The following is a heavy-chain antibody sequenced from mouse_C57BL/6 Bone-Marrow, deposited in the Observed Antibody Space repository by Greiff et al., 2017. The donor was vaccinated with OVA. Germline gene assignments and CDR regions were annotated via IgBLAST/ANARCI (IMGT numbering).Heavy chain of an antibody. V-gene: IGHV2-2*01. CDR2: IWRGGST. CDR3: ARYGSLSMDY. Sequence: VQLQQSGPGLVQPSQSLSITCTVSGFSLTSYGVHWVRQSPGKGLEWLGVIWRGGSTDYNAAFISRLSISKDNSKCQVFFKMNSLQADDTAIYYCARYGSLSMDYWGQGTSVTVSS. D-gene: IGHD1-1*01. CDR1: GFSLTSYG. J-gene: IGHJ4*01.